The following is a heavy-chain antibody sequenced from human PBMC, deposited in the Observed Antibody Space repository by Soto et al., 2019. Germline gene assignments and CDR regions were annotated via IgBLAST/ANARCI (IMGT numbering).Heavy chain of an antibody. CDR3: ASATWTGGPHDYGDYWDGGY. Sequence: EVQLVESGGGLVKPGGSLRLSCAASGFTFSSYSMNWVRQAPGKGLEWVSSISSSSSYIYYADSVKGRFTISRDNAKNSXYXXMNSLRAEDTAVYYCASATWTGGPHDYGDYWDGGYWGQGTLVTVSS. J-gene: IGHJ4*02. D-gene: IGHD4-17*01. V-gene: IGHV3-21*01. CDR2: ISSSSSYI. CDR1: GFTFSSYS.